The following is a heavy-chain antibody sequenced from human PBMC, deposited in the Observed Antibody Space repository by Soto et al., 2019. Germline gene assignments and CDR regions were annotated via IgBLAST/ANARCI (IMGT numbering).Heavy chain of an antibody. CDR1: GFTFSSYS. V-gene: IGHV3-21*01. J-gene: IGHJ4*02. CDR3: ASHPRDSSGYWYYFDY. CDR2: ISSSSRYI. Sequence: EVQLVESGGGLVKPGGSLRLSCAASGFTFSSYSMNWVRQAPGKGLEWVSSISSSSRYIYYADSVKGRFTISRDNAKNSLYLQMNSLRAEDTAVYYCASHPRDSSGYWYYFDYWGQGTLVTVSS. D-gene: IGHD3-22*01.